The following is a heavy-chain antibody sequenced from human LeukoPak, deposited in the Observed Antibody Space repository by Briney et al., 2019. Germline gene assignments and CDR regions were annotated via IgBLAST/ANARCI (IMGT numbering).Heavy chain of an antibody. D-gene: IGHD3-9*01. CDR3: ARASTTIFFPLDY. J-gene: IGHJ4*02. Sequence: GSLRLSCAASGFTVSRNYMSWVRQAPGKGLEWVSVIYSGGNTYYADSVKGRFTISRDNSKNTLYLQMNSLRAEDTAVYYCARASTTIFFPLDYWGQGTLVTVSS. CDR1: GFTVSRNY. CDR2: IYSGGNT. V-gene: IGHV3-66*01.